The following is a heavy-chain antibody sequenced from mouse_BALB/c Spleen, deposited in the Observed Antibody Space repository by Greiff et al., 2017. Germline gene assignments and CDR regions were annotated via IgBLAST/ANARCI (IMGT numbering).Heavy chain of an antibody. CDR2: IWSGGST. CDR1: GFSLTSYG. CDR3: ARNFLWLRRRGYAMDY. J-gene: IGHJ4*01. Sequence: QVQLKESGPGLVQPSQSLSITCTVSGFSLTSYGVHWVRQSPGKGLEWLGVIWSGGSTDYNAAFISRLSISKDNSKSQVFFKMNSLQANDTAIYYCARNFLWLRRRGYAMDYWGQGTSVTVSS. V-gene: IGHV2-2*02. D-gene: IGHD2-2*01.